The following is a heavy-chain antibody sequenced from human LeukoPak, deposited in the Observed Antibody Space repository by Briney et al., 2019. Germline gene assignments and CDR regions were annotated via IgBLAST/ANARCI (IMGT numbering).Heavy chain of an antibody. CDR1: GFKFDDYD. D-gene: IGHD2-2*01. J-gene: IGHJ5*02. CDR3: ARDPFCSSSTGCYFADWFDP. V-gene: IGHV3-20*04. Sequence: GGSLRLSCTASGFKFDDYDMSWVRQVPGKGLEWVSGIAWNGDKTGYADSVRGHFAISRDNTKKSLYLQLSSLRAEDTALYYCARDPFCSSSTGCYFADWFDPWGPGTLATVSS. CDR2: IAWNGDKT.